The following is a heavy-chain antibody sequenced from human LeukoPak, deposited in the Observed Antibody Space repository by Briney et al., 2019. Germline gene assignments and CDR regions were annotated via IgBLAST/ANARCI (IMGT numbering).Heavy chain of an antibody. J-gene: IGHJ4*02. CDR2: IDANNGDT. CDR1: GYTFMGNY. Sequence: ASVKVSFKSSGYTFMGNYIHWLRQAPGQGLEWMGWIDANNGDTKSAQKFQGRVTISRDTSISTAYMDLSSLSPDDAAVYYCARDPSSVTLYFFDYWGQGTLVTVSS. CDR3: ARDPSSVTLYFFDY. V-gene: IGHV1-2*02. D-gene: IGHD4-11*01.